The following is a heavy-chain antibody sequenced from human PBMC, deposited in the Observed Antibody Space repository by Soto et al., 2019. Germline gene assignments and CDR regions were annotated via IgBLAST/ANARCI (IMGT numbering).Heavy chain of an antibody. CDR1: GFTFSNSA. J-gene: IGHJ4*02. Sequence: GGSLRLSCVASGFTFSNSAMSWVRHVPGKGLEWAAGISSSGGRTNYADSVKGRFTISRDNSKDTLYLQMNSLRAVDTALYYCAKVQEFCGFNCYIVDSWGQGVLVTVSS. V-gene: IGHV3-23*01. CDR2: ISSSGGRT. D-gene: IGHD2-21*02. CDR3: AKVQEFCGFNCYIVDS.